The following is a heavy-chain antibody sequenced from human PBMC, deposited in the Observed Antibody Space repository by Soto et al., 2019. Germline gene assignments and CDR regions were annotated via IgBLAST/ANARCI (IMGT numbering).Heavy chain of an antibody. CDR3: VRDLSRSYCNGDCLDT. V-gene: IGHV3-23*01. CDR1: GFTFSSYA. D-gene: IGHD2-15*01. CDR2: ISGSGGST. J-gene: IGHJ5*02. Sequence: GGSLRLSCAASGFTFSSYAMSWVRQAPGKGLEWVSAISGSGGSTYYADSVKGRFTISRDNSKNTLYLQMNSPRADDTAIYYCVRDLSRSYCNGDCLDTWGQGALVTVSS.